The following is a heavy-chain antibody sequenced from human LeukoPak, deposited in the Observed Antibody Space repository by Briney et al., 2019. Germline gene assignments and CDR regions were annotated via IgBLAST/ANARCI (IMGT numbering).Heavy chain of an antibody. CDR2: IYHSGST. CDR3: ATFTLPYYYDSSGYTA. CDR1: GGSISSYY. V-gene: IGHV4-59*12. Sequence: SETLSLTCTVSGGSISSYYWSWIRQPPGKGLEWIGEIYHSGSTNYNPSLKSRVTISVDKSKNQFSLKLSSVTAADTAVYYCATFTLPYYYDSSGYTAWGQGTLVTVSS. J-gene: IGHJ4*02. D-gene: IGHD3-22*01.